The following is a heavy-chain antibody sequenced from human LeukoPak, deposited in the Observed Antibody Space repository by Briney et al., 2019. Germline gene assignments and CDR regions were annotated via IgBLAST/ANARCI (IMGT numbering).Heavy chain of an antibody. Sequence: GGSLRLSCAASGFSFSSYWMSWVRQAPGKGLEWVANIKQDGSQKYYVDFVKGRFTISRDNAKNSLYLQMNSLRVEDTAVYYCVRGLGTGSYWGQGTLVTVSP. V-gene: IGHV3-7*03. CDR1: GFSFSSYW. J-gene: IGHJ4*02. CDR3: VRGLGTGSY. D-gene: IGHD3-9*01. CDR2: IKQDGSQK.